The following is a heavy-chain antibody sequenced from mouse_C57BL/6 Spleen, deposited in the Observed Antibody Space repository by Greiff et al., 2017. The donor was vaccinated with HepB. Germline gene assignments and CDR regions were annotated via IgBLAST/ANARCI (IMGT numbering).Heavy chain of an antibody. J-gene: IGHJ4*01. Sequence: EVQVVESGPGLVKPSQSLSLTCSVTGYSITSGYYWNWIRQFPGNKLEWMGYISYDGSNNYNPSLKNRISITRDTSKNQFFLKLNSVTTEDTATFYCARVVPPTVVDYYAMDYWGQGTSVTVSS. V-gene: IGHV3-6*01. CDR2: ISYDGSN. CDR3: ARVVPPTVVDYYAMDY. D-gene: IGHD1-1*01. CDR1: GYSITSGYY.